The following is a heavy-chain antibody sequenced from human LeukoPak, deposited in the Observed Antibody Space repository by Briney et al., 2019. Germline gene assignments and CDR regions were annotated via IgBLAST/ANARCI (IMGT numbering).Heavy chain of an antibody. Sequence: SVTVSCMASGGTFSSYAIRWVRQPPGQGLEWMGGIIPIFGTANYAQKFQGRVTIATDESTSTAYMELSSLRSEDTAVYYCARANEDYYDSSGYSSWFDPWGQGTLVTVSS. D-gene: IGHD3-22*01. V-gene: IGHV1-69*05. CDR2: IIPIFGTA. CDR3: ARANEDYYDSSGYSSWFDP. J-gene: IGHJ5*02. CDR1: GGTFSSYA.